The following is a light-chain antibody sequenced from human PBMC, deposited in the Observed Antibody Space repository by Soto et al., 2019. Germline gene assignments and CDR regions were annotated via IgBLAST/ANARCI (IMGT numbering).Light chain of an antibody. CDR2: GAS. J-gene: IGKJ3*01. CDR1: QSGCSGN. Sequence: IVLTQSPGTLSLSPGARATLSCRASQSGCSGNLAWYQQKPGQAPRLLIYGASIRATGITDRFTGSGSGTHFARAISRREPEDFTRYYCQQYTTSHFTCGPGTKVDVQ. CDR3: QQYTTSHFT. V-gene: IGKV3-20*01.